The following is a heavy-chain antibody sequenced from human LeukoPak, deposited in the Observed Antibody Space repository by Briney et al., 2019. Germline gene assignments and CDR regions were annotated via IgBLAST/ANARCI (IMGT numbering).Heavy chain of an antibody. J-gene: IGHJ3*02. D-gene: IGHD2-2*02. CDR1: GYTFTNYA. CDR2: ISAYNGNT. Sequence: ASVKVSCKASGYTFTNYAISWVRQAPGQGLEWMGWISAYNGNTNYAQNFQGRVTMTTDTSTSTAYMELRSLRSDDTAVYYCARGPYCSSTTCNRGTFDIWGQGTLATVSS. V-gene: IGHV1-18*01. CDR3: ARGPYCSSTTCNRGTFDI.